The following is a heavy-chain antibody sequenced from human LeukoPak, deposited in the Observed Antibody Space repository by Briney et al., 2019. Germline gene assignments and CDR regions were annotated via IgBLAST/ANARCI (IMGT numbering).Heavy chain of an antibody. CDR3: AKGSRDGYNFVDYFDY. V-gene: IGHV3-43*01. J-gene: IGHJ4*02. CDR2: ISWDGGST. D-gene: IGHD5-24*01. CDR1: GFTFDDYT. Sequence: PGGSLRLFCAASGFTFDDYTMHWVRQAPGKGLEWVSLISWDGGSTYYADSVKGRFTISRDNSKNSLYLQMNSLRTEDTALYYCAKGSRDGYNFVDYFDYWGQGTLVTVSS.